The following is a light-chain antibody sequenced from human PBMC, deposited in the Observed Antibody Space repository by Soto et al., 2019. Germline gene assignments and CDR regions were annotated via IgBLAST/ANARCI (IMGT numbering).Light chain of an antibody. CDR2: DSS. CDR1: QGIRND. CDR3: QQRVNRVT. J-gene: IGKJ4*01. V-gene: IGKV3D-11*01. Sequence: TQSPSSLSASVGDRVTITCRASQGIRNDLGWYQQKPGQAPRLLIYDSSNRATGIPARFSGSGSGTDFTLTISSLESEDFAVYYCQQRVNRVTFGGGTKVDIK.